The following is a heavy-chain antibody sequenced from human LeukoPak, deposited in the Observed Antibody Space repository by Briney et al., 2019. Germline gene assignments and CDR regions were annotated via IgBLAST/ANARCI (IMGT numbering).Heavy chain of an antibody. D-gene: IGHD2-2*01. J-gene: IGHJ4*02. CDR3: AKDADIVVSSYFDY. Sequence: GGSLRLSCAASGFTVSNKYMTWVRQAPGKGLEWVSLIYSDGRTYYADSVKGRCTISRDNSKNTLYVQMNSLRAEDTAVYYCAKDADIVVSSYFDYWGQGTLVTVSS. CDR1: GFTVSNKY. V-gene: IGHV3-53*05. CDR2: IYSDGRT.